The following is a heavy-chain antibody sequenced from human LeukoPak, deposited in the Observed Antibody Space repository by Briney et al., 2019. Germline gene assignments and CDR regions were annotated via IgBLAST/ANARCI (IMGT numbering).Heavy chain of an antibody. CDR1: GFTFSSYA. J-gene: IGHJ4*02. D-gene: IGHD6-19*01. CDR2: ISYDGSNK. V-gene: IGHV3-30-3*01. CDR3: ARGGVYSSGSYYLYYFDY. Sequence: GGSLRLSCVASGFTFSSYAMHWVRQAPGKGLEWVALISYDGSNKYYADSVKGRFTISRDNSKNTLYLQMNSLRAEDTTVYYCARGGVYSSGSYYLYYFDYWGQGTLVTVSS.